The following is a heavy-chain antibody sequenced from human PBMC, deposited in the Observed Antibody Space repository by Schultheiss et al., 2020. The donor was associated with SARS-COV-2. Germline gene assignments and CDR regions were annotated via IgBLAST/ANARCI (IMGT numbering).Heavy chain of an antibody. D-gene: IGHD4-17*01. J-gene: IGHJ6*02. CDR3: ASLDYGDYDHYGMDV. Sequence: SETLSLTCTVSGGSISSGGYYWSWIRQPPGKGLEWIGYIYYSGSTYYNPSLKSRVTISVDTSKNQFSLKLSSVTAADTAVYYCASLDYGDYDHYGMDVWGQGTTVTVSS. CDR1: GGSISSGGYY. CDR2: IYYSGST. V-gene: IGHV4-31*03.